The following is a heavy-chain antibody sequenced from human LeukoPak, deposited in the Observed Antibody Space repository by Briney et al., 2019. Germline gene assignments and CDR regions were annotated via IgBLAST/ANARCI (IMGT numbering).Heavy chain of an antibody. CDR3: AREPDYGDYAFDY. D-gene: IGHD4-17*01. Sequence: PGGSLRLSCAASGFTFSSYSMNWVRQAPGEGLEGVSYISSSSSTIYYADSVKGRFTISRDNAKNSLYLQMNSLRAEDTAVYYCAREPDYGDYAFDYWGQGTLVTVSS. J-gene: IGHJ4*02. CDR1: GFTFSSYS. CDR2: ISSSSSTI. V-gene: IGHV3-48*01.